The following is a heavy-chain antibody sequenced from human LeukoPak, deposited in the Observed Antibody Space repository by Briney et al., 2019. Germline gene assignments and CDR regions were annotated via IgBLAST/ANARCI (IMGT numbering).Heavy chain of an antibody. J-gene: IGHJ5*02. CDR1: GFTFSSHA. CDR2: ISGSGGST. Sequence: GGSLRLACAASGFTFSSHAISWVRLAPGMGVAWFSAISGSGGSTYYADSEKGRFTISRDNSKNTLYLQMNSLRAEDTAVYYCAKEAGSWSGYNWFDPWGQGTLVTVSS. D-gene: IGHD6-13*01. CDR3: AKEAGSWSGYNWFDP. V-gene: IGHV3-23*01.